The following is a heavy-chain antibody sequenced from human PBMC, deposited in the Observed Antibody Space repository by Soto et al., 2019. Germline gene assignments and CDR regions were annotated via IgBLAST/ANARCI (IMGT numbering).Heavy chain of an antibody. Sequence: QVQLVQSGAEVKKPGASVKVSCKASGYTFTSYNINWVRQATGQGLEWMGWMNPNSGNTGYAQKXQXRAXMTRDTSISTAYMELSSLRSEDTAVYYCAGPWNKQWGQGTLVTVSS. CDR2: MNPNSGNT. CDR1: GYTFTSYN. D-gene: IGHD1-1*01. CDR3: AGPWNKQ. J-gene: IGHJ4*02. V-gene: IGHV1-8*01.